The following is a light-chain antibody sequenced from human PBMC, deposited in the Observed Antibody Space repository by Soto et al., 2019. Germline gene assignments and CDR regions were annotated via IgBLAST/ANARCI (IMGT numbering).Light chain of an antibody. V-gene: IGKV1-5*03. J-gene: IGKJ1*01. CDR1: QSISIW. Sequence: DIQMTQSPSTLSASVGDRVTITCRASQSISIWLAWYQQKPGKAPKLLISKASSLQSGVPSRFSGSGSGTEFTLTINSLQPDDFATYYCQQYDTYVWTFGQGTKVEGK. CDR2: KAS. CDR3: QQYDTYVWT.